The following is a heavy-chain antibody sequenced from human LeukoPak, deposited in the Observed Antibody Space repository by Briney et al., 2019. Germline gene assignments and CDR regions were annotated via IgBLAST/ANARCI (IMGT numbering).Heavy chain of an antibody. CDR2: ISAYNGDT. CDR1: GFTFTSHG. CDR3: ARGLQSAREFDY. J-gene: IGHJ4*02. Sequence: ASVKVSCKASGFTFTSHGFTWVRQAPGQGLEWMGWISAYNGDTHSAERFQGRVTLTTDTSTSTAYMELRSLRSDDTAVYYCARGLQSAREFDYWGQGTLVTVSS. D-gene: IGHD5-24*01. V-gene: IGHV1-18*01.